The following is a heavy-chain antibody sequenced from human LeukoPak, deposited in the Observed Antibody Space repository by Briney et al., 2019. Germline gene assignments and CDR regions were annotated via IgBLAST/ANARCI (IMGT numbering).Heavy chain of an antibody. J-gene: IGHJ6*02. CDR3: ASQHSSSDYYYGMDV. CDR1: GGSFSGYY. V-gene: IGHV4-59*10. Sequence: SETLSLTCAVYGGSFSGYYWSWIRQPAGKGLEWIGRIYTSGSTNYNPSLKSRVTISVDTSKNQFSLKLSSVTAADTAVYYCASQHSSSDYYYGMDVWGQGTTVTVSS. D-gene: IGHD6-13*01. CDR2: IYTSGST.